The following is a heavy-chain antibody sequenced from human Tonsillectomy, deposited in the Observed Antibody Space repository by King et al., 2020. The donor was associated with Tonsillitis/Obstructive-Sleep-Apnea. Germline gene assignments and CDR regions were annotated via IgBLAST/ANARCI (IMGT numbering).Heavy chain of an antibody. CDR1: GFTFSTYI. CDR3: ARDLRTGTTNDAFDI. Sequence: VQLVESGGGVVQPGGSLRLSCAASGFTFSTYIMHWVRQASGQGLEWVAVIISDGKNKYYADSWKGRFTISRDNSKNTLYLQMNSLRAEDTAVYDCARDLRTGTTNDAFDIWGQGTMVAVSS. J-gene: IGHJ3*02. V-gene: IGHV3-30*01. D-gene: IGHD1-1*01. CDR2: IISDGKNK.